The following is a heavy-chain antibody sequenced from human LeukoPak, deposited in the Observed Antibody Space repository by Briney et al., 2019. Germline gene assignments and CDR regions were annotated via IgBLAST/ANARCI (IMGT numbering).Heavy chain of an antibody. Sequence: PGGSLRLSCAASGFTVSSNYMSWVRQAPGKGLEWVSVIYSGGTTYYADSVKGRFTISRDNSKNTLYLQMNSLRAEDTAVYYCARAPYSSTWFFDHWGQGTLVTVSS. D-gene: IGHD6-13*01. CDR3: ARAPYSSTWFFDH. CDR2: IYSGGTT. V-gene: IGHV3-66*01. CDR1: GFTVSSNY. J-gene: IGHJ4*02.